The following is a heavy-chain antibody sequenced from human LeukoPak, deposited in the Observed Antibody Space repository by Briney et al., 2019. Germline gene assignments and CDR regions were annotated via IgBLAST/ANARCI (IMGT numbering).Heavy chain of an antibody. V-gene: IGHV3-23*01. Sequence: GGSLRLSCAASGFTFSYYATSWVRQAPGKGLEWVSAISSSGDITFYTDPVKGRFTISRDNSKNTLYLQMNSLRAEDTAVYYCAKDRPNYYESNGHYYRLNGDYWGQGTLVTVSS. CDR2: ISSSGDIT. D-gene: IGHD3-22*01. CDR3: AKDRPNYYESNGHYYRLNGDY. J-gene: IGHJ4*02. CDR1: GFTFSYYA.